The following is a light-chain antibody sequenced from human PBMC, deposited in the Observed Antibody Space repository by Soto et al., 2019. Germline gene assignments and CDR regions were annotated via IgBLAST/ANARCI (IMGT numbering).Light chain of an antibody. V-gene: IGKV3-11*01. CDR1: QSVGSY. Sequence: IVLTQSPATLSLSPGERATLSCMASQSVGSYLAWYQQKPGQAPRLLIYATSNRATGIPGRFSGSGSGTDFTLTISSLEAEDSAVYYCQQRGSWPATFGPGTKVDIK. CDR3: QQRGSWPAT. CDR2: ATS. J-gene: IGKJ3*01.